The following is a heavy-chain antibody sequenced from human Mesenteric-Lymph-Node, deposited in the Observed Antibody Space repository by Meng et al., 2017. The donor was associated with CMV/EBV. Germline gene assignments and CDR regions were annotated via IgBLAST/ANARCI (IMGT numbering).Heavy chain of an antibody. V-gene: IGHV3-48*03. CDR2: IGSSGAI. CDR1: GFTFSSFK. J-gene: IGHJ4*02. Sequence: GESLKISCAASGFTFSSFKMNWVRQAPGKGPGWVSHIGSSGAIYADSVKGRFTTTRDNAKNTLYMQMNSLRVEDTAVYYCARDGEDQLEHRFDYWGQGTLVTVSS. D-gene: IGHD1/OR15-1a*01. CDR3: ARDGEDQLEHRFDY.